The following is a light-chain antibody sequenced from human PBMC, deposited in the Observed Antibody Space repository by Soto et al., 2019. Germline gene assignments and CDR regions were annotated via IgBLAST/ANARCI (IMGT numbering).Light chain of an antibody. CDR3: QQYGISPKT. CDR1: QNIRSN. CDR2: ETS. J-gene: IGKJ1*01. V-gene: IGKV3-20*01. Sequence: EIVMTQSPGTLSVSQGERATLSCRASQNIRSNLAWYQQKPGQAPRLLIYETSTRAPGIPARFSGSGSGTDFTLTISRLEPEDSAVYYCQQYGISPKTFGQGTKVDI.